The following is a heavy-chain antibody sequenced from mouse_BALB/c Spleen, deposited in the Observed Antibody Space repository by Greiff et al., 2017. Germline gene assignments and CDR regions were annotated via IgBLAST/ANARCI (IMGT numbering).Heavy chain of an antibody. Sequence: EVQVVESGPELVKPGASVKMSCKASGYTFTSYVMHWVKQKPGQGLEWIGYINPYNDGTKYNEKFKGKATLTSDKSSSTAYMELSSLTSEDSAVYYCASHYGSSYDYYAMDYWGQGTSVTVSS. CDR2: INPYNDGT. V-gene: IGHV1-14*01. D-gene: IGHD1-1*01. CDR1: GYTFTSYV. CDR3: ASHYGSSYDYYAMDY. J-gene: IGHJ4*01.